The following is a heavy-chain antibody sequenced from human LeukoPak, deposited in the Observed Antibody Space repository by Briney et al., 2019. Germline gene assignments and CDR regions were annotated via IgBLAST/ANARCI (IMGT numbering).Heavy chain of an antibody. CDR1: GFTVSSNY. CDR2: IYSGGST. CDR3: ARLMEGYFDY. J-gene: IGHJ4*02. Sequence: PGGSLRLSCAASGFTVSSNYMSWVRQAPGKGLEWVSVIYSGGSTYYADFVTGRFTISRDNSKNTLYLQMNSLRAEDTAVYYCARLMEGYFDYWGQGTLVTVSS. V-gene: IGHV3-53*01. D-gene: IGHD3-3*01.